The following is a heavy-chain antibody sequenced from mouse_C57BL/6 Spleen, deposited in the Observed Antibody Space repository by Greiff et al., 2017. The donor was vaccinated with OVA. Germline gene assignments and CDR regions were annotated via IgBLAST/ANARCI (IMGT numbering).Heavy chain of an antibody. CDR2: IYPGDGDT. V-gene: IGHV1-82*01. CDR1: GYAFSSSW. J-gene: IGHJ2*01. D-gene: IGHD1-1*01. Sequence: QVQLQQSGPELVKPGASVKISCKASGYAFSSSWMNWVKQRPGQGLEWIGRIYPGDGDTNYNGKFKGKATLTADKSSSTAYMQLSSLTSEDSAVYFCARFITTVVAIDYWGQGTTLTVSS. CDR3: ARFITTVVAIDY.